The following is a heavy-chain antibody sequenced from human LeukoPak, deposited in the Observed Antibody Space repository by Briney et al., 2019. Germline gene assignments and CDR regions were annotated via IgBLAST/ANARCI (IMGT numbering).Heavy chain of an antibody. D-gene: IGHD3-10*01. CDR1: GYTFTSYD. J-gene: IGHJ4*02. V-gene: IGHV1-8*02. Sequence: APVKVSCKASGYTFTSYDINWVRQATGQGLEWMGWMNPNSGNTGYAQKFQGRVTMTEDTSTDTGYMELSSLTSEDTAVYYCTTMTMARGSPLFYFDNWGQGTLVTVSS. CDR3: TTMTMARGSPLFYFDN. CDR2: MNPNSGNT.